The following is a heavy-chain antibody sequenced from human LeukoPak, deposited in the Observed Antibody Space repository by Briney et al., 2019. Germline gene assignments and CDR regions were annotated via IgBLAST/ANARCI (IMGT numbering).Heavy chain of an antibody. V-gene: IGHV3-30*18. Sequence: GGSLRLSCAASGFTFSGYGMHWVRQAPGKGLEWVALISFDGSNQYYADSVKGRFTISRDNSKNTLYLQMSSLRAEDTTVYYCAKPPEVGATVAYFDYWGQGTLVTVSS. J-gene: IGHJ4*02. CDR3: AKPPEVGATVAYFDY. D-gene: IGHD1-26*01. CDR2: ISFDGSNQ. CDR1: GFTFSGYG.